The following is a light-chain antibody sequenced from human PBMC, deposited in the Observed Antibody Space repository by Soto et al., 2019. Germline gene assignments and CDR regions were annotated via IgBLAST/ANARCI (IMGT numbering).Light chain of an antibody. V-gene: IGKV1-39*01. J-gene: IGKJ4*01. CDR3: QQSFSSLLS. Sequence: DIQMTQSPSSLSASLGDRVTITCRASQTLSTYVTWYQQKPGKAPKALISDASTLQSGVPSRFSGSGSGTDFTLIISSLQPEDVATYYCQQSFSSLLSFGGGTQVEIK. CDR1: QTLSTY. CDR2: DAS.